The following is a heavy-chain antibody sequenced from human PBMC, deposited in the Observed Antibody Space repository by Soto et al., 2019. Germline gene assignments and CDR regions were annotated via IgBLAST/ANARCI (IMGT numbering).Heavy chain of an antibody. V-gene: IGHV3-23*01. CDR3: AKPPTELSCSSPSCYFDY. Sequence: GGSLRLSCAASGFTFSSYAMSWVRQAPGKGLEWVSAISGSGGSTYYADSVKGRFTISRDNSKKTLYLQMNSLGAEDTAVYYCAKPPTELSCSSPSCYFDYWGQGTLVTVSS. D-gene: IGHD2-2*01. J-gene: IGHJ4*02. CDR2: ISGSGGST. CDR1: GFTFSSYA.